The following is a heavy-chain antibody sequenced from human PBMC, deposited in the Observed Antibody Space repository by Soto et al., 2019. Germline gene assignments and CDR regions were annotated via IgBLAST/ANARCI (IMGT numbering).Heavy chain of an antibody. D-gene: IGHD5-12*01. CDR3: ARGRGYSFGYSDY. V-gene: IGHV1-18*01. CDR1: GYTLPSYG. J-gene: IGHJ4*02. Sequence: ASVKGSCKGSGYTLPSYGLRWVRQAPGQGLEWMGWISANNGNTNSAQKFQDRVTMTTDTSTSTAYMELRSLRSDDTAVYYCARGRGYSFGYSDYWGQGTLVTVSS. CDR2: ISANNGNT.